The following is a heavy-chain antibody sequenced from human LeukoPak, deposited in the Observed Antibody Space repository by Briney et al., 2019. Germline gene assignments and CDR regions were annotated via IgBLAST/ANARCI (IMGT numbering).Heavy chain of an antibody. D-gene: IGHD1-1*01. Sequence: SETLSLTCTVSGDSISSRSYYWGWIRQPPGKGLEWIGSIYYSGSTYYNPSLKSRVTISVNTSKNQFSLKLSSVTAADTAVYYCAREQQGRRAAFDYWGQGTPVTVSS. J-gene: IGHJ4*02. V-gene: IGHV4-39*07. CDR1: GDSISSRSYY. CDR3: AREQQGRRAAFDY. CDR2: IYYSGST.